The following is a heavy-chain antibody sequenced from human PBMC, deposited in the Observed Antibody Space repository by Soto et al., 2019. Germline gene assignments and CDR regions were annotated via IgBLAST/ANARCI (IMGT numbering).Heavy chain of an antibody. Sequence: NPSQTLSLTCAISGDSVSSNSAAWNWIRQSPSRGLEWLGRTYYRSKWLNDYAVSMQSRINKFKDKSTTSLSLQLNSMTPADTAVHYCARRASRATTAAGTGGYTWFDPVGQG. V-gene: IGHV6-1*01. CDR1: GDSVSSNSAA. D-gene: IGHD6-13*01. J-gene: IGHJ5*02. CDR3: ARRASRATTAAGTGGYTWFDP. CDR2: TYYRSKWLN.